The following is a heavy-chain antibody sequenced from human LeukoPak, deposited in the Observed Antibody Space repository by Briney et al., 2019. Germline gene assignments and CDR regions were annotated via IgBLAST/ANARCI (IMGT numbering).Heavy chain of an antibody. CDR2: IDNFGTT. D-gene: IGHD3-10*01. Sequence: GGSLRLSCAASGFSVNNNYMNWVRQAPGKGLEWVSDIDNFGTTNYADSVKGRFTISRDSSTNTLFLQMNNLRAEDTALYYCAGGTYYGSGTRPGYLDYWGLGTLITVSS. J-gene: IGHJ4*02. CDR3: AGGTYYGSGTRPGYLDY. V-gene: IGHV3-53*01. CDR1: GFSVNNNY.